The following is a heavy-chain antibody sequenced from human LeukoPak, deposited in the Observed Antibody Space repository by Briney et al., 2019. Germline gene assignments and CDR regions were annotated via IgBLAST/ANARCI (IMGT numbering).Heavy chain of an antibody. CDR1: GFTFSGYS. Sequence: GGSLRLSCTASGFTFSGYSMSWVRQAPGKGLEWVANIKQDGSEKYYVDSVKGRFTISRDNAKNSLYLQMNSLRAEDTAVYYCARDTAGFDFWGQGTLVTVSS. D-gene: IGHD5-18*01. J-gene: IGHJ4*02. CDR2: IKQDGSEK. V-gene: IGHV3-7*01. CDR3: ARDTAGFDF.